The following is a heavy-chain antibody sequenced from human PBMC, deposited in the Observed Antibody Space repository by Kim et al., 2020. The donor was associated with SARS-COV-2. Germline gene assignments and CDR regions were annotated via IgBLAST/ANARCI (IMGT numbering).Heavy chain of an antibody. CDR3: AKDPGNYDFWSGYYSHDAFDI. Sequence: FTISRDNSKNTLYLQMNSLRAEDTAVYYCAKDPGNYDFWSGYYSHDAFDIWGQGTMVTVSS. J-gene: IGHJ3*02. V-gene: IGHV3-23*01. D-gene: IGHD3-3*01.